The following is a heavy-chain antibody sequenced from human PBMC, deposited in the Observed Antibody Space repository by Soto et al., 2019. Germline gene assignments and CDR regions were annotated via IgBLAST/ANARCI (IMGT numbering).Heavy chain of an antibody. CDR1: GFTFSSYS. V-gene: IGHV3-48*02. J-gene: IGHJ3*02. Sequence: GGSLRLSCAASGFTFSSYSMNWVRQAPGKGLEWVSYISSSSSNIYYADSVKGRFTISRDNAKNSLYLQMNSLRDEDTAVYYCARTEPSLPDDAFDIWGQGTMVTVSS. CDR2: ISSSSSNI. CDR3: ARTEPSLPDDAFDI.